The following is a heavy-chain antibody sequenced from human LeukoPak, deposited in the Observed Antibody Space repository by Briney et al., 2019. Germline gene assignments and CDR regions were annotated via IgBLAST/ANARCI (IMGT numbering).Heavy chain of an antibody. CDR3: AKDFSYGYGY. V-gene: IGHV3-30-3*01. J-gene: IGHJ4*02. CDR2: ISYDGSNK. CDR1: GFTFSSYA. D-gene: IGHD5-18*01. Sequence: PGGSLRLSCAASGFTFSSYAMHWVRQAPGKGLEWVAVISYDGSNKYYADSVKGRFTISRDNSKNTLYLQMNSLRAEDTAVYYCAKDFSYGYGYWGQGTLVTVSS.